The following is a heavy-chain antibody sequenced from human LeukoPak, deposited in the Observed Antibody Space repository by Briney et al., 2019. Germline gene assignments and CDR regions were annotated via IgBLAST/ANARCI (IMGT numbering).Heavy chain of an antibody. CDR3: RLLWFGDSNYYYMDG. CDR1: GGTYSSYA. D-gene: IGHD3-10*01. V-gene: IGHV1-69*01. Sequence: GSSVKVSCKASGGTYSSYAISWVRQAPGQGLEWMGGIIPIFGTANYAQKFQGRVTITADESTSTAYMELSSLRSEDTAVYYCRLLWFGDSNYYYMDGWGKGTTVTVSS. CDR2: IIPIFGTA. J-gene: IGHJ6*03.